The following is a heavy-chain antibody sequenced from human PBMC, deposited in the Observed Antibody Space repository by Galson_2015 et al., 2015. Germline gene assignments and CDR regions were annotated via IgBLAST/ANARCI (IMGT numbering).Heavy chain of an antibody. CDR3: AKDRMGHYGDYLFDY. CDR1: GFTFSSYA. J-gene: IGHJ4*02. D-gene: IGHD4-17*01. CDR2: ISNVGSNK. Sequence: SLRLSCAASGFTFSSYAMHWCRQAPGKGLEWVAVISNVGSNKYYADSVKGRFTISRDNSKNTLYLQMTSLRAEDTAVYYCAKDRMGHYGDYLFDYWGQGTLVTVSS. V-gene: IGHV3-30-3*01.